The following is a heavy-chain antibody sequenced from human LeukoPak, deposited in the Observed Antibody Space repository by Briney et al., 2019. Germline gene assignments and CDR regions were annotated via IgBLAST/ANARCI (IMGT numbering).Heavy chain of an antibody. CDR1: GFTFTTYW. CDR2: ISSGGQAI. CDR3: TREGGGTDFHDAFDI. Sequence: GGSLRLSCEASGFTFTTYWMTWIRQAPGKGLEWVSYISSGGQAIHYADSVRGRFIISRDNAKISLYLQMNSLRAEDTAIYYCTREGGGTDFHDAFDIWGQGTMVTVSS. J-gene: IGHJ3*02. V-gene: IGHV3-11*04. D-gene: IGHD1-26*01.